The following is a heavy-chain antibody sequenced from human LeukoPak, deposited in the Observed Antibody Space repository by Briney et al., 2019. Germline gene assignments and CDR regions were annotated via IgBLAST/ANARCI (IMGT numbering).Heavy chain of an antibody. Sequence: PGGSLRLSRAASGFTFSSYWMTWVRQAPGKGLEWVATIKKDGSEKYYVDSVRGRFTISRDNARNSLYLQMNSLRAEDTAVYYCAREMGWNYGDYWGQGTLVTVSS. CDR2: IKKDGSEK. J-gene: IGHJ4*02. CDR3: AREMGWNYGDY. CDR1: GFTFSSYW. D-gene: IGHD1-7*01. V-gene: IGHV3-7*05.